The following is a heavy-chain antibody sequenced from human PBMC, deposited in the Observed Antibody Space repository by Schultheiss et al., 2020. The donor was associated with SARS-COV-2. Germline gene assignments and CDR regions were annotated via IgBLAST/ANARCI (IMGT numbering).Heavy chain of an antibody. J-gene: IGHJ6*02. Sequence: GGSLRLSCAASGFTFSSYGMHWVRQAPGKGLEWVAVISYDGSNKYYADSVKGRFTISRDNSKNTLYLQMNSLRAEDTAVYYCAKSLPRGSSSFYYYYGMDVWGQGTMVTVSS. CDR3: AKSLPRGSSSFYYYYGMDV. CDR1: GFTFSSYG. D-gene: IGHD6-6*01. V-gene: IGHV3-30*18. CDR2: ISYDGSNK.